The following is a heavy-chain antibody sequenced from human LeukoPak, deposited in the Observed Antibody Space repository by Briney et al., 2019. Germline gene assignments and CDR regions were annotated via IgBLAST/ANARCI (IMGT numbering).Heavy chain of an antibody. D-gene: IGHD6-13*01. V-gene: IGHV3-33*01. Sequence: GGSLRLSCAASGFSFRSYGMHWVRQALGKGLEWVAVIWYDGSNKYYADSVKGRFTISRDNSKNTLYLQMNSLRAEDTAVYYCARMVKYSSSWHSDHWGQGILVTVSS. J-gene: IGHJ4*02. CDR3: ARMVKYSSSWHSDH. CDR2: IWYDGSNK. CDR1: GFSFRSYG.